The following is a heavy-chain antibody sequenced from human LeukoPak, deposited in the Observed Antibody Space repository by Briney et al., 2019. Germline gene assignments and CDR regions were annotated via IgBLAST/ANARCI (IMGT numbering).Heavy chain of an antibody. Sequence: PGGSLRLSCAASGFTFSSYSMNWIRQAPGKGLEWVSSISSSSSYIYYADSVKGRFTISRDNAKNSLYLQMNSLRAEDTAVYYCAREGIAAAGTAKVVGYWGQGTLVTVSS. CDR2: ISSSSSYI. CDR3: AREGIAAAGTAKVVGY. D-gene: IGHD6-13*01. J-gene: IGHJ4*02. V-gene: IGHV3-21*04. CDR1: GFTFSSYS.